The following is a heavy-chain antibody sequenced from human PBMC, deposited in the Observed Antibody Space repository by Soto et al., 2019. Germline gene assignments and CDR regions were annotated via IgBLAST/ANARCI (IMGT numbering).Heavy chain of an antibody. J-gene: IGHJ6*02. D-gene: IGHD2-15*01. CDR3: ARGFSGGSCYSCYYYGMDV. Sequence: SETLSLTCTVSGGSISSYYWSWIRQPAGKGLEWIGRIYTSGSTNYNPSLKSRVTMSVDTSKNQFSLKLSAVTAADTAVYYCARGFSGGSCYSCYYYGMDVWGQGTTVTVSS. V-gene: IGHV4-4*07. CDR2: IYTSGST. CDR1: GGSISSYY.